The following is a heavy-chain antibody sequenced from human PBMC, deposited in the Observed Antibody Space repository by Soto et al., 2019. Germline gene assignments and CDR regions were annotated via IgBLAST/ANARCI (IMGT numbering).Heavy chain of an antibody. Sequence: PSETLSLTCTVSGGSVSSGSYYWSWIRQPPGKGLEWIGYIYYSESTNYNPSLKSRVTISVDTSKNQFSLKLSSVTAADTAVYYCARNKDIVVVPAAITPPNWFDPWGQGTLVTVSS. CDR2: IYYSEST. J-gene: IGHJ5*02. D-gene: IGHD2-2*02. CDR1: GGSVSSGSYY. V-gene: IGHV4-61*01. CDR3: ARNKDIVVVPAAITPPNWFDP.